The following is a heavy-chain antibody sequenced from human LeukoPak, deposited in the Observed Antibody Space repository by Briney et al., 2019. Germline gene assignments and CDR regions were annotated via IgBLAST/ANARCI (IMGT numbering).Heavy chain of an antibody. CDR2: ISYDGSNK. CDR1: GFTFSSYG. V-gene: IGHV3-30*18. D-gene: IGHD5-18*01. CDR3: AKEYSYPSY. Sequence: GGSLRLSCAASGFTFSSYGMHWFRQAPGKGLEWVAVISYDGSNKYYADSVKGRFTISRDNSKNTLYLQMNSLRAEDTAVYYCAKEYSYPSYWGQGTLVTVSS. J-gene: IGHJ4*02.